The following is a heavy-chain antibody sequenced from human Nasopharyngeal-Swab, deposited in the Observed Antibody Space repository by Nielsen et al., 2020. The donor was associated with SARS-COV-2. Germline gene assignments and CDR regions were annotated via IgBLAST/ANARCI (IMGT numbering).Heavy chain of an antibody. D-gene: IGHD4-17*01. Sequence: GESLKISCAASGFTFSSYDMHWVRQATGKGLEWVSAIGTAGDTYYPGSVKGRFTISRENAKNSLYLQMNSLRAGDTAVYYCAGGQGTVTTYYYYGMDVWGQGTTVTVSS. V-gene: IGHV3-13*01. CDR3: AGGQGTVTTYYYYGMDV. J-gene: IGHJ6*02. CDR2: IGTAGDT. CDR1: GFTFSSYD.